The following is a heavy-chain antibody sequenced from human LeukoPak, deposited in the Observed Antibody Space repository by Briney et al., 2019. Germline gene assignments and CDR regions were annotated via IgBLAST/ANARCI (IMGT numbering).Heavy chain of an antibody. D-gene: IGHD6-6*01. Sequence: ASVKVSCKASGYTFTGYYMHWVRQAPGQGLEWMGWINPNSGGANYAQKFQGRVTMTRDTSISTAYMELSRLRSDDTAVYYCARVRGIAARPSLTHFDYWGQGTLVTVSS. CDR1: GYTFTGYY. CDR3: ARVRGIAARPSLTHFDY. J-gene: IGHJ4*02. V-gene: IGHV1-2*02. CDR2: INPNSGGA.